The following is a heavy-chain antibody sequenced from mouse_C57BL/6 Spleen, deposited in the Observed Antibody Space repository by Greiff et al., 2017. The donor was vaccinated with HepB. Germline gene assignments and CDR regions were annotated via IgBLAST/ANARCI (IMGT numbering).Heavy chain of an antibody. CDR3: AKNADTTVVAGYFDV. CDR1: GFSLTSYG. CDR2: IWRGGST. V-gene: IGHV2-5*01. Sequence: VKLMESGPGLVQPSQSLSITCTVSGFSLTSYGVHWVRQSPGKGLEWLGVIWRGGSTDYNAAFMSRLSITKDNSKSQVFFKMNSLQADDTAIYYCAKNADTTVVAGYFDVWGTGTTVTVSS. D-gene: IGHD1-1*01. J-gene: IGHJ1*03.